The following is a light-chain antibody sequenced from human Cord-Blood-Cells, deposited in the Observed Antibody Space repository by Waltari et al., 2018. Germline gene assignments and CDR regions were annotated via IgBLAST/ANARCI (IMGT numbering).Light chain of an antibody. Sequence: QSALTQPRSVSGSPGQSVTISCTGTSSDVVGYNYVSWYQQHQGKAPKLMIYDVSKRPSGVPDRFFGSKSGNTASLTISGLQAEDEADYYCCSYAGSYTVVFGGGTKLTVL. CDR3: CSYAGSYTVV. J-gene: IGLJ2*01. CDR1: SSDVVGYNY. CDR2: DVS. V-gene: IGLV2-11*01.